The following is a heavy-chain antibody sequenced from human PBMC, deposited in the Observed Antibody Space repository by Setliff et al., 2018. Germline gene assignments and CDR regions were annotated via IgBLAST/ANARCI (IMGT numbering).Heavy chain of an antibody. CDR1: GFTFSIYS. CDR2: ISSGSISTT. V-gene: IGHV3-48*01. CDR3: ARRGTTAFDF. Sequence: GSLRLSCAASGFTFSIYSMNWLRQAPGKGLEWVSYISSGSISTTHYADSVRGRFTVSRDNAKNTLYLEMNNLRAEDSAVYYCARRGTTAFDFWGLGTLVTVS. D-gene: IGHD4-4*01. J-gene: IGHJ4*02.